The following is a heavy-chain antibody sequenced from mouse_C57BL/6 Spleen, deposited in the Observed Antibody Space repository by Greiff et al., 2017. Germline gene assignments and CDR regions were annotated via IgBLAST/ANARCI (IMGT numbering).Heavy chain of an antibody. J-gene: IGHJ2*01. CDR1: GFTFSDYG. D-gene: IGHD2-1*01. V-gene: IGHV5-17*01. CDR3: ARNGNCYYFDY. CDR2: ISSGSSTI. Sequence: EVKLVESGGGLVKPGGSLKLSCAASGFTFSDYGMHWVRQAPEQGLEWVAYISSGSSTIYYADTVKGRVTISRDNAKNTLFLQMTSLRSEDTAMYYCARNGNCYYFDYWGQGTTLTVSS.